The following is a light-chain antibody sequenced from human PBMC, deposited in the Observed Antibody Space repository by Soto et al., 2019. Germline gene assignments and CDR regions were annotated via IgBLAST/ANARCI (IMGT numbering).Light chain of an antibody. CDR1: QGIRSY. Sequence: AIRLTQSPSTLSPSPGDRVTLSCRASQGIRSYLAWYQQKPGKAPKLLIFAAFSRATGVPPRFSGSGSGTDFTLTISCLESEDFAVYYCQQCWTCPFTFGEGTNLEIK. CDR2: AAF. V-gene: IGKV1-8*01. CDR3: QQCWTCPFT. J-gene: IGKJ2*01.